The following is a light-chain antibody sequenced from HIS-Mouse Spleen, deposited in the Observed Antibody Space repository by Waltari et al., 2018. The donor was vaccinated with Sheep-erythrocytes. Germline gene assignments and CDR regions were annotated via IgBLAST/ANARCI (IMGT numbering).Light chain of an antibody. CDR1: SSDVGGYNY. CDR2: DVS. V-gene: IGLV2-11*01. J-gene: IGLJ3*02. CDR3: CSYAGSYTFWV. Sequence: QSALTQPRSVSGSPGQSVTISCTGTSSDVGGYNYFPLYQQHPGKAPKLMIYDVSKRPSGVPDRFSGSKSGNTASLTISGLQAEDEADYYCCSYAGSYTFWVFGGGTKLTVL.